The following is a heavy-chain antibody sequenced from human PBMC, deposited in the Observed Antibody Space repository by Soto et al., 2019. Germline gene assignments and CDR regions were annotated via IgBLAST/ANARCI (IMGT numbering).Heavy chain of an antibody. J-gene: IGHJ4*02. D-gene: IGHD1-1*01. CDR3: AHDPGRWNDDSFDY. CDR2: IYWDDDK. V-gene: IGHV2-5*02. CDR1: GFSLSTSGVG. Sequence: QITLKESGPTLVKPTQTLTLTCTFSGFSLSTSGVGVGWIRQPPGKALEWLALIYWDDDKRYSPSLKSRLTITQHTTKNHVALTMPDMAPVDTATYYSAHDPGRWNDDSFDYWGQGTLVTVS.